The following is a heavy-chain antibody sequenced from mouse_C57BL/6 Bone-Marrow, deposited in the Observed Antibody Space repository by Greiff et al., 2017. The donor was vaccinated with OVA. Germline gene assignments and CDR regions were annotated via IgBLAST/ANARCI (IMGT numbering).Heavy chain of an antibody. CDR1: GYTFTSYG. V-gene: IGHV1-81*01. CDR2: IYPRSGNT. Sequence: VQLQEPGAELARPGASVKLSCKASGYTFTSYGISWVKQRTGQGLEWIGEIYPRSGNTYYNEKFKGKATLTADKSSSTAYMELRSLTSEDSAVYFCARCQIYYGYDGLAYWGQGTLVTVSA. D-gene: IGHD2-2*01. CDR3: ARCQIYYGYDGLAY. J-gene: IGHJ3*01.